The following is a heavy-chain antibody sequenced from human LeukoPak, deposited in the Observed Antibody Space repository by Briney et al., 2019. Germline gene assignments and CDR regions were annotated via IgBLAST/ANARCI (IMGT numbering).Heavy chain of an antibody. CDR1: GYSFTSNY. CDR3: ARDQEGFDY. V-gene: IGHV1-46*01. J-gene: IGHJ4*02. Sequence: GASVKVSCTASGYSFTSNYIHWVRQAPGQGLEWMGMIYPRDGSTSYAQRFQDRVTVTRDTSTSTVHMELSGLRSEDTAVYYCARDQEGFDYWGQGTQVTVSS. CDR2: IYPRDGST.